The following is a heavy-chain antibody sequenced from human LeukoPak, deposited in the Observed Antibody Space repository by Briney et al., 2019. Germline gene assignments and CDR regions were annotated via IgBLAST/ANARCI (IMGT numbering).Heavy chain of an antibody. D-gene: IGHD3-22*01. CDR1: GYSFTSYW. V-gene: IGHV5-51*01. Sequence: LGESLKISCKGSGYSFTSYWIGWVRQMPGKGLEWRGIIYPGDSDTRYSPSFQGQVTISADQSISTAYLQWSSLKASDTAMYYCARPDYYDSSGYYYVGAFDIWGQGTMVTVSS. CDR3: ARPDYYDSSGYYYVGAFDI. CDR2: IYPGDSDT. J-gene: IGHJ3*02.